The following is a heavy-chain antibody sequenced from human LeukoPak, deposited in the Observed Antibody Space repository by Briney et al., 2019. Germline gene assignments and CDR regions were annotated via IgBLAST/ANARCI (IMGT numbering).Heavy chain of an antibody. V-gene: IGHV4-61*01. Sequence: SETLSLTCTVSGGSISSSSYYWSWIRQPPGEGLEWIGYVYYTGSTNYNPSLKSRVSISVDTSKNQFSLKLRSVTAADTAMYYCARVSRGNSDGGDYWGQGTLVTVSS. CDR3: ARVSRGNSDGGDY. CDR2: VYYTGST. D-gene: IGHD4-23*01. J-gene: IGHJ4*02. CDR1: GGSISSSSYY.